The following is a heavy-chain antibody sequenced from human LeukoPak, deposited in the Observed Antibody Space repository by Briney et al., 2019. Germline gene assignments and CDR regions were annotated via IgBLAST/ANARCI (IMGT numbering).Heavy chain of an antibody. D-gene: IGHD4-23*01. Sequence: TGGSLRLSCAASGLTFSDYAMSWVRQAPGKGLEWVSAISGSGGSTYYADSVKGRFTISRDNSKNTLYLQMNSLRDEDTAVYYCAKKSPYGGRGYWGQGTLVTVSS. CDR3: AKKSPYGGRGY. J-gene: IGHJ4*02. CDR1: GLTFSDYA. V-gene: IGHV3-23*01. CDR2: ISGSGGST.